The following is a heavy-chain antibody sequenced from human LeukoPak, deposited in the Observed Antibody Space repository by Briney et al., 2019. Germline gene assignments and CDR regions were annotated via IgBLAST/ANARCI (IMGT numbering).Heavy chain of an antibody. CDR1: GGSITSSTYY. Sequence: SETLSLTCTVSGGSITSSTYYWGWIRQPPGKGLEWIGSIYYSGTTYYNPSLKSRVTISVDTSKNQFSLKVSSVPAADTAVYYCVRQNLLVATSNPTFDYWGQGTLVTVSS. CDR2: IYYSGTT. CDR3: VRQNLLVATSNPTFDY. J-gene: IGHJ4*02. V-gene: IGHV4-39*01. D-gene: IGHD5-12*01.